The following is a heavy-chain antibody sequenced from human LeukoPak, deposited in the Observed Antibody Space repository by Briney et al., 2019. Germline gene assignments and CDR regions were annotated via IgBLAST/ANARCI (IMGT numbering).Heavy chain of an antibody. CDR2: IYYSGST. Sequence: SETLSLTCTVSGASISSAGYYSSWIRQHPGKGLEWFGYIYYSGSTYYKPSLKSRVTISVDPSKNQFSLKLSSVTAADTAVYYCASIGIVGGTTPLNYWGQGTLVTVSS. D-gene: IGHD1-26*01. J-gene: IGHJ4*02. CDR1: GASISSAGYY. V-gene: IGHV4-31*03. CDR3: ASIGIVGGTTPLNY.